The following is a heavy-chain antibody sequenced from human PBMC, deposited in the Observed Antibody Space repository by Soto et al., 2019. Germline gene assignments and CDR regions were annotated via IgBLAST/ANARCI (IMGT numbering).Heavy chain of an antibody. CDR3: ARDPKTSGGQHWAFNYFDS. D-gene: IGHD7-27*01. Sequence: GGSLRLSCAASGFSFSISPMHWVRQAPGKGPEWVALISYDGTNKFYADSVKGRFTISRDNSKSTLYLQVDSLRPEDAAVYYCARDPKTSGGQHWAFNYFDSWGQGTLVTV. J-gene: IGHJ4*02. CDR2: ISYDGTNK. V-gene: IGHV3-30-3*01. CDR1: GFSFSISP.